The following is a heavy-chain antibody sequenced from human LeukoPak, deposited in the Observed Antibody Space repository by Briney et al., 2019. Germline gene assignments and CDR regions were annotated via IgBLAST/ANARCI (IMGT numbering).Heavy chain of an antibody. Sequence: SETLSLTCTVSGGSISSYYWSWIRQPPGKGLEWIGYIYYSGSTNYNPSLKSRVTISVDTSKNQFSLKLSSVTAADTAVYYCARQWIGRWNYFDYWGQGTLVTVSS. CDR1: GGSISSYY. CDR3: ARQWIGRWNYFDY. V-gene: IGHV4-59*08. J-gene: IGHJ4*02. D-gene: IGHD5-12*01. CDR2: IYYSGST.